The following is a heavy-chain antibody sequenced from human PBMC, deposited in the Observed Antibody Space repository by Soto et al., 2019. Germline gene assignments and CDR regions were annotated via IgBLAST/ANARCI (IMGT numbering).Heavy chain of an antibody. J-gene: IGHJ6*02. Sequence: QVQLVESGGGVVQPGRSLRLSCAASGFTFSSYGMHWVRQAPGKGLEWVAVIWYDGSNKYYADSVKGRFTISRDNSKNTLYLQMNSLRAEDTAVYYCARDVFLELRYYYYGMDVWGQGTTVTVSS. V-gene: IGHV3-33*01. CDR1: GFTFSSYG. CDR2: IWYDGSNK. D-gene: IGHD1-7*01. CDR3: ARDVFLELRYYYYGMDV.